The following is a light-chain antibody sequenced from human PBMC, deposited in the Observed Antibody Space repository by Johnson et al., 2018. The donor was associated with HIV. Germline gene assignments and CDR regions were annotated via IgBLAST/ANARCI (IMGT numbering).Light chain of an antibody. Sequence: QSVLTQPPSVSAAPGQKVTISCSGSSSNIGNNYVSWYQQLPGTAPKLLIFDNNKRPSGIPDRFSGSKSGTSATLGITRLQTGDEADYYCGTWDNGLSAYVFGTGTKVTVL. CDR3: GTWDNGLSAYV. CDR1: SSNIGNNY. J-gene: IGLJ1*01. V-gene: IGLV1-51*01. CDR2: DNN.